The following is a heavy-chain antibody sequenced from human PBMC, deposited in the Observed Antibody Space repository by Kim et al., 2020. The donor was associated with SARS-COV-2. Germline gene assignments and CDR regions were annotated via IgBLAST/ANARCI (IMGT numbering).Heavy chain of an antibody. Sequence: SETLSLTCAVSGGSISSSNWWSWVRQPPGKGLEWIGEIYHSGSTNYNPSLKSRVTISVDKSKNQFSLKLSSVTAADTAVYYCARDGYSSSWYGGRLWDYFDYWGQGTLVTVSS. D-gene: IGHD6-13*01. J-gene: IGHJ4*02. CDR3: ARDGYSSSWYGGRLWDYFDY. CDR1: GGSISSSNW. V-gene: IGHV4-4*02. CDR2: IYHSGST.